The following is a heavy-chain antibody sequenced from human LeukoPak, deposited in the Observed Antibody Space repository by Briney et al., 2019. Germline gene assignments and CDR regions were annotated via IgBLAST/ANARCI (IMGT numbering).Heavy chain of an antibody. D-gene: IGHD3-22*01. CDR2: INHSGST. CDR3: AREYYYDSSGYYSLFDY. CDR1: GGSFSGYY. J-gene: IGHJ4*02. V-gene: IGHV4-34*01. Sequence: SETLSLTCAVYGGSFSGYYWSWIRQPPGKGLEWIGEINHSGSTNYNPSLKSRVTISVDTSKNQFSLKLSSVTAADTAVYYCAREYYYDSSGYYSLFDYWGQGTLVTVSS.